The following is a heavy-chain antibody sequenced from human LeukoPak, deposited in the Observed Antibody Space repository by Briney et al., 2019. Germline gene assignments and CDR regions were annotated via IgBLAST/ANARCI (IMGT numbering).Heavy chain of an antibody. CDR3: AKRGVVIRVILVGFHKEAYYFDS. CDR2: VSGNGGSP. J-gene: IGHJ4*02. V-gene: IGHV3-23*01. CDR1: GFTFSSYA. D-gene: IGHD3-22*01. Sequence: GGSLRLSCAASGFTFSSYAMSWVRQAPGKGLEWVSIVSGNGGSPIYADSVKGRFTISRDNSKNTLYLQMSSLRAEDTAVYFCAKRGVVIRVILVGFHKEAYYFDSWGQGALVTVSS.